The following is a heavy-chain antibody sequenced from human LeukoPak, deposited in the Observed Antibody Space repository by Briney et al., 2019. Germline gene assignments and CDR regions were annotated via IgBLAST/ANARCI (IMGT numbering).Heavy chain of an antibody. V-gene: IGHV1-2*02. Sequence: ASVKVSCKASGGTFSSYAISWVRQAPGQGLEWMGWINPNSGGTNYAQKFQGRVTMTRDTSISTAYMELSRLRSDDTAVYYCARVNWGSGIDYWGQGTLVTVSS. CDR3: ARVNWGSGIDY. J-gene: IGHJ4*02. CDR1: GGTFSSYA. D-gene: IGHD7-27*01. CDR2: INPNSGGT.